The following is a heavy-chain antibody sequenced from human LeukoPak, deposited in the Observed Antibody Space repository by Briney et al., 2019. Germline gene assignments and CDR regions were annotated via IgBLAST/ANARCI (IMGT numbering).Heavy chain of an antibody. Sequence: GGSLRLSCAASGFTFSSYVMSWVRQAPGKGLEWVSFISASGGNTHYADSAKGRFTLSRDNSKNTLYLQMNSLRAEHTAVYYCAKHYYDSSGYFYYFDYWGQGTLVTVSS. V-gene: IGHV3-23*01. CDR3: AKHYYDSSGYFYYFDY. CDR1: GFTFSSYV. D-gene: IGHD3-22*01. CDR2: ISASGGNT. J-gene: IGHJ4*02.